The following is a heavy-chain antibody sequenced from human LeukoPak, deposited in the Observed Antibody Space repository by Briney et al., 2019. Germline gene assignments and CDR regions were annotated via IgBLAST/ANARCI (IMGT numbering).Heavy chain of an antibody. J-gene: IGHJ4*02. CDR2: ISGYNGNT. CDR3: ARDISTRKQLAPNYFDY. D-gene: IGHD6-13*01. V-gene: IGHV1-18*01. CDR1: GYTFRDYA. Sequence: ASVKVSCKAFGYTFRDYAISWVRQAPGQGLEWMGWISGYNGNTNYAQSLQGRVTMTTDTFTNTAHMELRSLRSDDTAVYYCARDISTRKQLAPNYFDYWGQGTLVTVSS.